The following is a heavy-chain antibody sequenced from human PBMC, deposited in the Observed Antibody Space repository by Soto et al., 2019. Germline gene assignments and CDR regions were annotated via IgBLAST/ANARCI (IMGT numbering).Heavy chain of an antibody. V-gene: IGHV3-23*01. CDR2: ISGSGDST. J-gene: IGHJ6*02. CDR3: AKDRDGAAAGPTKFCGMDV. Sequence: EVQLLESGGGLVQPGGSLRLSCAASGFTFSSYAMSWVRQAPGKGLEWVSVISGSGDSTYYADSVRGRFTISRDNSKNTLYLQMNSLRAEDTAVYYCAKDRDGAAAGPTKFCGMDVGGQGTTVTVSS. CDR1: GFTFSSYA. D-gene: IGHD6-13*01.